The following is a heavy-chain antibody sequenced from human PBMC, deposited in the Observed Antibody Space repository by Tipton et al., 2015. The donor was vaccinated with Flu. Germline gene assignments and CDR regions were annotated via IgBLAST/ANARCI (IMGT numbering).Heavy chain of an antibody. V-gene: IGHV3-48*03. CDR3: ATLTGDDY. J-gene: IGHJ4*02. CDR2: ISSSGNII. Sequence: GSLRLSCAASGFTFSSYEMNWVRQAPGKGLEWVSYISSSGNIISYADSVRGRFTISRDNTKKSLYLQLNSLRAEDTAIYYCATLTGDDYWGQGIMVTVSS. CDR1: GFTFSSYE. D-gene: IGHD7-27*01.